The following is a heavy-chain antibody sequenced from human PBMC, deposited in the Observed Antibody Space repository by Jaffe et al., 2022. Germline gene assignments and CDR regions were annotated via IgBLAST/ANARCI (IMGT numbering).Heavy chain of an antibody. CDR1: GFTFGDYA. CDR3: TRDLRGAGTPEDYYYYYMDV. D-gene: IGHD6-19*01. J-gene: IGHJ6*03. V-gene: IGHV3-49*04. Sequence: EVQLVESGGGLVQPGRSLRLSCTASGFTFGDYAMSWVRQAPGKGLEWVGFIRSKAYGGTTEYAASVKGRFTISRDDSKSIAYLQMNSLKTEDTAVYYCTRDLRGAGTPEDYYYYYMDVWGKGTTVTVSS. CDR2: IRSKAYGGTT.